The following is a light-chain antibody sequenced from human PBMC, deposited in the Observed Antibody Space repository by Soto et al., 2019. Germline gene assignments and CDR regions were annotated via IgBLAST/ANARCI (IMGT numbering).Light chain of an antibody. J-gene: IGKJ4*02. CDR2: DAS. V-gene: IGKV3-11*01. CDR1: QRLSSY. Sequence: EIVLTQSPATLSWSPGERATLSCRASQRLSSYLAWYQPNPGQSPRLLIYDASNRATGITARFSGSGSGTDFTLTISSLEPEDFAVCFCQQRSSWPLTFGGGTKVDIK. CDR3: QQRSSWPLT.